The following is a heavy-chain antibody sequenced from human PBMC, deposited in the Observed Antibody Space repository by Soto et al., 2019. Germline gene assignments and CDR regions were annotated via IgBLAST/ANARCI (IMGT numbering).Heavy chain of an antibody. Sequence: SETLSLTCTVSGGSMSSYYWSWIRQPPGKGLEWIGYIYYSGSTNYNPSLKSRVAISVDTSKNQFSLKLNSVTAADTAVYFCARESGGSFKVDYWGQGILVTVSS. CDR3: ARESGGSFKVDY. J-gene: IGHJ4*02. CDR2: IYYSGST. D-gene: IGHD2-15*01. CDR1: GGSMSSYY. V-gene: IGHV4-59*01.